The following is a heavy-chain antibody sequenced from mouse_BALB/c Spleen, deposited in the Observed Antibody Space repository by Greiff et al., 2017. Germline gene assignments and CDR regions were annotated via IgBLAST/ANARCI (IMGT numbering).Heavy chain of an antibody. CDR3: ARGLYYGSSYDFAY. D-gene: IGHD1-1*01. CDR2: ISSGGST. J-gene: IGHJ3*01. CDR1: GFTFSSYA. Sequence: EVQLVESGGGLVKPGGSLKLSCAASGFTFSSYAMSWVRQTPEKRLEWVASISSGGSTYYPDSVKGRFTISRDNARNILYLQMSSLRSEDTAMYYCARGLYYGSSYDFAYWGQGTLVTVSA. V-gene: IGHV5-6-5*01.